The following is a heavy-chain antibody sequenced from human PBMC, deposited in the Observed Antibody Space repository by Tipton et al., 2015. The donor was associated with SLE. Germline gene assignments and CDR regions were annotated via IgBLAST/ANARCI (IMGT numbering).Heavy chain of an antibody. V-gene: IGHV1-18*01. CDR2: ISGYSGNT. CDR1: GYTFTSYG. D-gene: IGHD5-18*01. CDR3: ARLHGYSYGLNWFDP. Sequence: QSGAEVKKPGASVKVSCKASGYTFTSYGINWVRQAPGQGLEWMGWISGYSGNTNYGQKFQGRVTMTTDTSTTTAYMELRSLRSDDTAVYYCARLHGYSYGLNWFDPWGQGTLISVSS. J-gene: IGHJ5*02.